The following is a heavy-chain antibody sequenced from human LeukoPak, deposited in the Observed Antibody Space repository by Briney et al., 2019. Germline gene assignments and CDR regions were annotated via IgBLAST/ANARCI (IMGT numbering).Heavy chain of an antibody. CDR3: ARDLPAVAGFDY. CDR1: GYTFTGYY. CDR2: INPNSGGT. J-gene: IGHJ4*02. D-gene: IGHD6-19*01. Sequence: GASVKVSCKASGYTFTGYYMHWVRQAPGQGLEWKGWINPNSGGTNYAQKFQGRVTMTRDTSISTAYMELSRLRSDDTAVYYCARDLPAVAGFDYWGQGTLVTVSS. V-gene: IGHV1-2*02.